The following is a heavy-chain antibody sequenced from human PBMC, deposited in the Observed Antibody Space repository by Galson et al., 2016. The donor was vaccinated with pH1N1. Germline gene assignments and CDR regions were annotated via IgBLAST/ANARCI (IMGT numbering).Heavy chain of an antibody. CDR3: ARETPYSSGWGYYCGMDA. V-gene: IGHV3-30-3*01. CDR1: GFTFSTYA. CDR2: TSYDGSNK. J-gene: IGHJ6*02. Sequence: SLRLSCAASGFTFSTYAMHWVRQAPGKGLEWVALTSYDGSNKYYADSVEGRFTISRDNSKNTLYLEMNSLRAEDTAVYYCARETPYSSGWGYYCGMDAWGQGTTVTVSS. D-gene: IGHD6-19*01.